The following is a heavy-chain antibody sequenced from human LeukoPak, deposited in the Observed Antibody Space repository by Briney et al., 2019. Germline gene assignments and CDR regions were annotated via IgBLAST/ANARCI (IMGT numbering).Heavy chain of an antibody. CDR1: GFTFNAYS. V-gene: IGHV3-21*01. CDR2: ISSSSSYI. CDR3: ATEFDSSRGIY. J-gene: IGHJ4*02. D-gene: IGHD6-13*01. Sequence: GGSLRLSCAASGFTFNAYSMNWVRQAPGKGLEWVSSISSSSSYIFYADSVKGRFTISRDNAENSLYLQMNSLRAEDTAVYYCATEFDSSRGIYWGQGTLVTVSS.